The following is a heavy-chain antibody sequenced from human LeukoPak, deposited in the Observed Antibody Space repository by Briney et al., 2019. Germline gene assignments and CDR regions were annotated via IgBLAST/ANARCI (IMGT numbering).Heavy chain of an antibody. CDR1: GYTFTGYY. D-gene: IGHD4-17*01. CDR3: ARSGAPRNNFGDYRGDY. V-gene: IGHV1-2*02. CDR2: INPNSGGT. Sequence: ASVKVSCKASGYTFTGYYMHWVRQAPGQGLEWMGWINPNSGGTNYAQKFQGRVTMTRDTSTSTVYMELSSLRSEDTAVYYCARSGAPRNNFGDYRGDYWGQGTLVTVSS. J-gene: IGHJ4*02.